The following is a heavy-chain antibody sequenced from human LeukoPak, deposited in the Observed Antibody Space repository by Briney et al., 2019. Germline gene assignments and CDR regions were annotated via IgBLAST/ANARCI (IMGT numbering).Heavy chain of an antibody. D-gene: IGHD6-13*01. CDR2: ISGSGGST. CDR3: ARIAAAGYYFDY. CDR1: GFTFSSYA. J-gene: IGHJ4*02. V-gene: IGHV3-23*01. Sequence: SGGSLRLSCAASGFTFSSYAMSWVRQAPGKGLEWVSAISGSGGSTYYADSVKGRFTISRDNAKNSLYLQMNSLRAEDTAVYYCARIAAAGYYFDYWGQGTLVTVSS.